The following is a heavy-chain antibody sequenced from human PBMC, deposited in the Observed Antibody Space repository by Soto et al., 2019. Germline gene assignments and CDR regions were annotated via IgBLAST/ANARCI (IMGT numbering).Heavy chain of an antibody. CDR2: IIPIFGTA. Sequence: QVQLVQSGAEVKKPGSSVKVSCKASGGTFSSYAISWVRQAPGQGLEWMGGIIPIFGTANYAQKFQGRVTITADESTSTAYMELRSLRSEDTAVYYWAAKLAARYGFYFDYWGQGTLVTVSS. V-gene: IGHV1-69*01. CDR1: GGTFSSYA. CDR3: AAKLAARYGFYFDY. J-gene: IGHJ4*02. D-gene: IGHD6-6*01.